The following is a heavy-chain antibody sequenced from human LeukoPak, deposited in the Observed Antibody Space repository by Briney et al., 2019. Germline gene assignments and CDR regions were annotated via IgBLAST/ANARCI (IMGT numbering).Heavy chain of an antibody. V-gene: IGHV1-18*04. CDR2: TSYNGNT. Sequence: ASVKVSCKASGYTFSNYGISWVRQAPGLGLEWMGWTSYNGNTNYAQKFQDRVTTTTDTSTSTVYMELSSLRSEDTAVYYCASDDSSGWYYAFDIWGQGTMVTVSS. CDR3: ASDDSSGWYYAFDI. D-gene: IGHD6-19*01. CDR1: GYTFSNYG. J-gene: IGHJ3*02.